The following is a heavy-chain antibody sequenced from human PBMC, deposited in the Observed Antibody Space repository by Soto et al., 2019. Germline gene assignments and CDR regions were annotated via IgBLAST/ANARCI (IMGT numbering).Heavy chain of an antibody. CDR2: ISWNSGSI. J-gene: IGHJ3*02. Sequence: SLRLSCAASGFTFDDYAMHWVRQAPGKGLEWVSGISWNSGSIGYADSVKGRFTISRDNAKNSLYLQMNSLRAEDTALYYCAKDMGMDIVVVVAAPRAFDIWGQGTMVTVSS. CDR3: AKDMGMDIVVVVAAPRAFDI. V-gene: IGHV3-9*01. CDR1: GFTFDDYA. D-gene: IGHD2-15*01.